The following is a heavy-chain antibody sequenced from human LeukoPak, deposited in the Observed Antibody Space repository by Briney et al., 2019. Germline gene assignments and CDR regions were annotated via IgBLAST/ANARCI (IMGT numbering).Heavy chain of an antibody. CDR2: IWYDGSNK. V-gene: IGHV3-33*01. CDR3: ARGKYSGSFFDI. CDR1: GFTFSSYG. J-gene: IGHJ3*02. D-gene: IGHD1-26*01. Sequence: GGSLRLSCAASGFTFSSYGMHWVRQAPGKGLEWVAVIWYDGSNKYYADSVKGRFTISKDNAKNTLYLQLNSLRAEDTALYYCARGKYSGSFFDIWGQGTMVTVSS.